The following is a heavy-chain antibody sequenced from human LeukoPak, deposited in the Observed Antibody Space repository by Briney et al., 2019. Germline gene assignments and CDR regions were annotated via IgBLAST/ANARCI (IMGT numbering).Heavy chain of an antibody. CDR3: AREPLYPMVDY. J-gene: IGHJ4*02. CDR2: IYYSGST. CDR1: GGSISSYY. Sequence: PSETLSLTCTVSGGSISSYYWSWIRQPAGKGLEWIGYIYYSGSTYYNPSLKSRVTISVDTSKNQFSLKLSSVTAADTAVYYCAREPLYPMVDYWGQGTLVTVSS. D-gene: IGHD3-3*01. V-gene: IGHV4-59*06.